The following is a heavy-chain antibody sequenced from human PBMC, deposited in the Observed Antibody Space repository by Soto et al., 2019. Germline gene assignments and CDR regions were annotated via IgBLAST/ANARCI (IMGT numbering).Heavy chain of an antibody. J-gene: IGHJ4*02. CDR3: ARRSSGRLTTAWAPLDW. CDR1: GFTFTTYW. CDR2: IKQDGSEK. Sequence: GGSLRLSCEASGFTFTTYWMTWVRQAPGKGLEWVANIKQDGSEKFYVGSVRGRFTISRDNAKNSMYLQMNSLRAEDTAVYYCARRSSGRLTTAWAPLDWWGQGTLVTVSS. V-gene: IGHV3-7*03. D-gene: IGHD1-1*01.